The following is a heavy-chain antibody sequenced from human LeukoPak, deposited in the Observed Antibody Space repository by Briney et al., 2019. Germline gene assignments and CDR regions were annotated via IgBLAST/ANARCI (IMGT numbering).Heavy chain of an antibody. CDR2: IIPIFGTA. V-gene: IGHV1-69*13. D-gene: IGHD5-18*01. CDR3: ARDQGYSYGHNPIFDY. J-gene: IGHJ4*02. Sequence: SVKVSCKASGGTFISYAISWVRQAPGQGLEWMGGIIPIFGTANYAQKFQGRVTITADESTSTAYMELSSLRSEDTAVYYCARDQGYSYGHNPIFDYWGQGTLVTVSS. CDR1: GGTFISYA.